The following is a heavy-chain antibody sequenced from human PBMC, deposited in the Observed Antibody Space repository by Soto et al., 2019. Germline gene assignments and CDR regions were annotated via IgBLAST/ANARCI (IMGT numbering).Heavy chain of an antibody. J-gene: IGHJ4*02. V-gene: IGHV1-3*01. CDR3: ARVGSGWYRFGRYFDY. CDR1: GYTFTSYA. D-gene: IGHD6-19*01. Sequence: ASVKVSCKASGYTFTSYAMHWVRQAPGQRLEWMGWINAGNGNTKYSQKFQGRVTITRDTSASTAYMELSSLRSEDTAVYYCARVGSGWYRFGRYFDYWGQGTLVTVSS. CDR2: INAGNGNT.